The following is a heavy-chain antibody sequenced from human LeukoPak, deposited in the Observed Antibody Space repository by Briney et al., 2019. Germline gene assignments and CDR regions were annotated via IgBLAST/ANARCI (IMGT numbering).Heavy chain of an antibody. D-gene: IGHD2-15*01. CDR3: ARADPVVVVAAGDY. J-gene: IGHJ4*02. Sequence: GGSLRLSCAASGFTFSSYGMHWVRQAPGKGLEWVAVISYDGSNKYYADSVKGRFTISRDNSKNTLYLQMNSLRAEDTAVYYCARADPVVVVAAGDYWGQGTLVTVSS. CDR2: ISYDGSNK. CDR1: GFTFSSYG. V-gene: IGHV3-30*03.